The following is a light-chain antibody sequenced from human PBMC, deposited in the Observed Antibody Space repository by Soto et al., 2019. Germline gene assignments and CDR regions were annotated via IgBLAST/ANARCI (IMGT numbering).Light chain of an antibody. Sequence: EILMTQSPATLSVSPGERATLSCRPSQRVNGNLAWYQQRPGQAPRLLTYGASSRATGIPARFSGSGSGTDFTLTISSLQSEDFAVYYCQQYNNWPPLYTFGQGTKLEIK. J-gene: IGKJ2*01. CDR3: QQYNNWPPLYT. CDR2: GAS. V-gene: IGKV3-15*01. CDR1: QRVNGN.